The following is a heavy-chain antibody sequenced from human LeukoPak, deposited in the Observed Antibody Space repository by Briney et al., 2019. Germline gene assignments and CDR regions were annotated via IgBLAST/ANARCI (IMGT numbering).Heavy chain of an antibody. CDR2: ISSDGSST. Sequence: GGPLRLSCAASGFTFSTYWMNWVRQAPGKGLVWLSRISSDGSSTNYADSVKGRFTISRDNAKNTLYLQMNSLRAEDTAVYYCARDYGEGGYYFDYWGQGTLVTVSS. CDR1: GFTFSTYW. D-gene: IGHD4-17*01. J-gene: IGHJ4*02. V-gene: IGHV3-74*01. CDR3: ARDYGEGGYYFDY.